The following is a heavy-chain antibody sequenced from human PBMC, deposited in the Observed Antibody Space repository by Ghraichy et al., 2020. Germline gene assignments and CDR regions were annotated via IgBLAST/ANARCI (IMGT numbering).Heavy chain of an antibody. D-gene: IGHD3-22*01. Sequence: GGSLRLSCAASGFTFSSYWMSWVRQAPGKGLEWVANIKQDGSEKYYVDSVKGRFTISRDNAKNSLYLQMNSLRAEDTAVYYCAREGSFYYDSSGYYYDFGEGYWGQGTLVNVSP. CDR1: GFTFSSYW. V-gene: IGHV3-7*03. CDR3: AREGSFYYDSSGYYYDFGEGY. J-gene: IGHJ4*02. CDR2: IKQDGSEK.